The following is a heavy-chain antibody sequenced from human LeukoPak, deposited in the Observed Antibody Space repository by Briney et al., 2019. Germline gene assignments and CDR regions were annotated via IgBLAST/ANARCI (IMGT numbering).Heavy chain of an antibody. CDR1: GGSISSYY. V-gene: IGHV4-59*08. J-gene: IGHJ3*02. D-gene: IGHD5-18*01. CDR2: IYYSGST. CDR3: ARGGYSYGYRYTAFDI. Sequence: SETLSLTCTVSGGSISSYYWSWIRQPPGKGLEWIGYIYYSGSTYYNPSLKSRVTISVDTSKNQFSLKLNSVTATDTAVYYCARGGYSYGYRYTAFDIWGQGTMVTVSS.